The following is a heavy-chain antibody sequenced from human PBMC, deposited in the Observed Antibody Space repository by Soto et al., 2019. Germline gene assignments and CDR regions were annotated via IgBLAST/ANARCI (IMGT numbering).Heavy chain of an antibody. J-gene: IGHJ6*03. D-gene: IGHD6-6*01. CDR1: GYTFTSYG. Sequence: GASVKVSCKASGYTFTSYGISWVRQAPGQGLEWMGWISAYNGNTNYAQKLQGRVTMTTDTSTSTAYRELRSLRSDDTAVYYCARRNSSSSYYYYYMDVWGKGTTVTVSS. CDR3: ARRNSSSSYYYYYMDV. V-gene: IGHV1-18*01. CDR2: ISAYNGNT.